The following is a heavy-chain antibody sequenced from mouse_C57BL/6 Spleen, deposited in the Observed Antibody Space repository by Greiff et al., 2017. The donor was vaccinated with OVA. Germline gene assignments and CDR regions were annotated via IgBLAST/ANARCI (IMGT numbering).Heavy chain of an antibody. J-gene: IGHJ2*01. CDR1: GYSFTRYY. D-gene: IGHD2-3*01. V-gene: IGHV1-66*01. CDR2: IYPGSGNT. Sequence: QVQLQQSGPELVKPGASVKISCKASGYSFTRYYIHWVKQRPGQGLEWIGWIYPGSGNTQYNEKFKGKATLTADTSSSTAYMQLSSLTSEDSAVYYCACGGYYEGDYWGQGTTRTVSS. CDR3: ACGGYYEGDY.